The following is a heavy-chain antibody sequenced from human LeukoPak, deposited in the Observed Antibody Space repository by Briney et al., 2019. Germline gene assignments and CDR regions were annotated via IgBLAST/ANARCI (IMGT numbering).Heavy chain of an antibody. Sequence: SETLSLTCNVSNGSMSSYYWSWIRQPAARGLEWIGRIYSSGRTYYNPSLKSRVTVSIDTSKNQFSLNLSSVTAADTAIYYCGREHVRGNYGSGNYLYYFDYWGQGTLVTVSS. J-gene: IGHJ4*02. CDR1: NGSMSSYY. CDR3: GREHVRGNYGSGNYLYYFDY. CDR2: IYSSGRT. V-gene: IGHV4-4*07. D-gene: IGHD3-10*01.